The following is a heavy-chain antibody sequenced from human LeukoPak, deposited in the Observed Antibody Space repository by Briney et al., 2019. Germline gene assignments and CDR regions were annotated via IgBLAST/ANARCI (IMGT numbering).Heavy chain of an antibody. CDR2: VNHSGST. CDR3: ASRIVPSSDFDY. D-gene: IGHD5-12*01. J-gene: IGHJ4*02. Sequence: SETLSLTCAVYGGSFSGYYWSWIRQPPGKGLEWIGEVNHSGSTNYNPSLRSRVTISVDTSKNQFSLKLSSVTVADTAVYYCASRIVPSSDFDYWGQGTLVTVSS. CDR1: GGSFSGYY. V-gene: IGHV4-34*01.